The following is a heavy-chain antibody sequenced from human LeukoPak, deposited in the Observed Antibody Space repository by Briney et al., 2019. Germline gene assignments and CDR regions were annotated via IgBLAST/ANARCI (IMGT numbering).Heavy chain of an antibody. J-gene: IGHJ4*02. CDR2: ISAYNGNT. D-gene: IGHD4-17*01. Sequence: ASVKVSCKASGYTFTVCGISGVRQAPGQGLEWMGWISAYNGNTNYAQKLQGRVTMTTDTSTSTAYMELRSLRSDDTAVYYCARDGDYAGFDYWGQGTLVTVSS. V-gene: IGHV1-18*01. CDR3: ARDGDYAGFDY. CDR1: GYTFTVCG.